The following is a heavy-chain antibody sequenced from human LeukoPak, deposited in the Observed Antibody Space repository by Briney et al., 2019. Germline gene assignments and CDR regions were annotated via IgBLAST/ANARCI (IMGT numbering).Heavy chain of an antibody. CDR3: ARDQTPSPYGSGIDC. Sequence: RGALRVSSAEPGFTFTRNAGRSVRQGPGGGLGWVVVVKFDGKNMPYADSVKARFNTSIDNSKSTVYLQMHSLLAEDTAIYYCARDQTPSPYGSGIDCWGRGTLVPVSS. CDR2: VKFDGKNM. D-gene: IGHD3-10*01. CDR1: GFTFTRNA. J-gene: IGHJ4*02. V-gene: IGHV3-30*04.